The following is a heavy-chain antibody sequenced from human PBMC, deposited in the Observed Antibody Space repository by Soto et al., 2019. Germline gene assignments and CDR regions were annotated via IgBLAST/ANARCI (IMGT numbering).Heavy chain of an antibody. V-gene: IGHV5-51*01. CDR1: GYSFTSYW. CDR2: IYPGDSDT. Sequence: PVESLKISCNGFGYSFTSYWIGWVRQMPWKGLEWMGIIYPGDSDTRYSPSFQGQVTISADKSITTAYLQWSSLKASDTAMYYCVRQPLYYYGMDVWGQGTTVTVSS. CDR3: VRQPLYYYGMDV. J-gene: IGHJ6*02.